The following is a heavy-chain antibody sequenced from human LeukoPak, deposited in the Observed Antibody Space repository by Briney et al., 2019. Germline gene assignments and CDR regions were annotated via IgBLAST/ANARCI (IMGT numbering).Heavy chain of an antibody. CDR1: GFTFSNYW. Sequence: GGSLRLSCAASGFTFSNYWMHWVRQAPGKGLVWVSRINNDGSGTSYADSVKGRFTISRDSAKNTLYLQMNSLRAEDTAVYFCARDSPPNRDTSGYYYLREYGYFDLWGRGTLVTVSS. CDR2: INNDGSGT. D-gene: IGHD3-22*01. CDR3: ARDSPPNRDTSGYYYLREYGYFDL. J-gene: IGHJ2*01. V-gene: IGHV3-74*01.